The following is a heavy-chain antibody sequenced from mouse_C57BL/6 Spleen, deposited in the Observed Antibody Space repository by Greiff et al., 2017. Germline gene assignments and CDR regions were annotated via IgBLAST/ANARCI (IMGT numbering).Heavy chain of an antibody. J-gene: IGHJ4*01. CDR2: IDPSDSYT. CDR3: ARETTVGWAMDY. V-gene: IGHV1-69*01. CDR1: GYTFTSYW. Sequence: VQLQQPGAELVMPGASVKLSCKASGYTFTSYWMHWVKQRPGQGLEWIGEIDPSDSYTNYNQKFKGKSPLTVDKSSSTAYMQLSGLTSEDSAVYYCARETTVGWAMDYWGQGTSVTVSS. D-gene: IGHD1-1*01.